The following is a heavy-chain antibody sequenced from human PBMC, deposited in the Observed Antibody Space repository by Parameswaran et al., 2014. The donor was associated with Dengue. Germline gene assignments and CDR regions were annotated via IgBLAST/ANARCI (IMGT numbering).Heavy chain of an antibody. J-gene: IGHJ6*02. Sequence: WIRQPPGKGLEWIGEINHSGSTNYNPSLKSRVTISVDTSKNQFSLKLSSVTAADTAVYYCARQYNDFWSGYYKGSRGGMDVWGQGTTVTVSS. CDR2: INHSGST. CDR3: ARQYNDFWSGYYKGSRGGMDV. D-gene: IGHD3-3*01. V-gene: IGHV4-34*01.